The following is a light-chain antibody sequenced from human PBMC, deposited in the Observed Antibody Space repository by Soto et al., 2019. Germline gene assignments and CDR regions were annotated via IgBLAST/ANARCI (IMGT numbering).Light chain of an antibody. CDR2: ETD. CDR3: SASRRRIIV. Sequence: QSALTQPASVSGSPGQSITISCTGTNNDVGGHMYVSWYQHQAGKVPKLIIYETDARPSGVSDRFSGSKSGNTVSLSISGVEDEDEATYYCSASRRRIIVFGGGTKVTVL. J-gene: IGLJ2*01. V-gene: IGLV2-14*01. CDR1: NNDVGGHMY.